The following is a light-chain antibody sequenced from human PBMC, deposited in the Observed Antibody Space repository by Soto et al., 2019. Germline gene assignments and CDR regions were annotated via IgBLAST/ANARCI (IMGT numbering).Light chain of an antibody. CDR3: SSYTSSYTYV. Sequence: QSALTQPASVSGSPGQSVTTSCAGTSSDVGGYNFVSWYQQHPGKAPQLMIYDVSSRPSGVSNRFSGSKSGNTASLTISGLQAEDEADYYCSSYTSSYTYVFGTGTRSPS. J-gene: IGLJ1*01. CDR2: DVS. CDR1: SSDVGGYNF. V-gene: IGLV2-14*03.